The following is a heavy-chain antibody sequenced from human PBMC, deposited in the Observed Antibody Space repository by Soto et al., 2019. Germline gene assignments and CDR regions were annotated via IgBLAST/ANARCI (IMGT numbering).Heavy chain of an antibody. J-gene: IGHJ4*02. Sequence: ASVKVSCKASGYTFTSFQISWVRQAPGQGLEWMGCISGYNGNTNYAQKLQGRVTMTTDTSTSTAYMELRSLRSDDTAVYYCATATHSDYWGQGTLVTVSS. CDR2: ISGYNGNT. CDR3: ATATHSDY. D-gene: IGHD2-15*01. CDR1: GYTFTSFQ. V-gene: IGHV1-18*04.